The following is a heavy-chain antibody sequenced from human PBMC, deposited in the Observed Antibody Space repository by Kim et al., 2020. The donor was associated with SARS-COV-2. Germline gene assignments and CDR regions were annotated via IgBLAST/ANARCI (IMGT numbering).Heavy chain of an antibody. CDR3: ARPGGSGSYFSWFDP. V-gene: IGHV3-30-3*01. Sequence: GGSLRLSCAASGFTFSSYAMHWVRQAPGKGLEWVAVISYDGSNKYYADSVKGRFTSSRDNSKNTLYLQMNSLRAEDTAVYYCARPGGSGSYFSWFDPWGQGTLVTVSS. D-gene: IGHD3-10*01. CDR1: GFTFSSYA. CDR2: ISYDGSNK. J-gene: IGHJ5*02.